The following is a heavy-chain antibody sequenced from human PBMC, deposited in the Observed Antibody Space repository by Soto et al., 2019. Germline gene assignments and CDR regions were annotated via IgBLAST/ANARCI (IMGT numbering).Heavy chain of an antibody. CDR1: GGSISSSSYY. Sequence: PSETLSLTCTVSGGSISSSSYYWVWIRQPPGKGLEWIGSIYYSGSTYYNPSLKSRVTISVDTSKNQFSLKLSSVTAADTAMYYCARGKTVAAAGPFDYSGQGTLVTVSS. CDR2: IYYSGST. V-gene: IGHV4-39*07. CDR3: ARGKTVAAAGPFDY. J-gene: IGHJ4*02. D-gene: IGHD6-13*01.